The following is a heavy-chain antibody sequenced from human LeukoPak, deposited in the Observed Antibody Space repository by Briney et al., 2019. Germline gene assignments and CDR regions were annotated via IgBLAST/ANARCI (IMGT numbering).Heavy chain of an antibody. J-gene: IGHJ6*02. CDR2: IKHEGSET. V-gene: IGHV3-7*02. Sequence: GGSLRLSCAPAGFTSSSIWMSWVRQAPGGGREWVANIKHEGSETNYVDSVKSRFTISRDNAKNSLHRQMNSERVEDTAVYYCAKNRGPDGMDVWGQGTTVTVSS. D-gene: IGHD2/OR15-2a*01. CDR3: AKNRGPDGMDV. CDR1: GFTSSSIW.